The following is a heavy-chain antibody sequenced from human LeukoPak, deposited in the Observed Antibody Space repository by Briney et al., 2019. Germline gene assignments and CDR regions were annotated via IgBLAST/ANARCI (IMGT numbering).Heavy chain of an antibody. D-gene: IGHD3-10*01. J-gene: IGHJ4*02. CDR3: ARENPPEGYYGSGSYTGVGNFDY. CDR2: IIPIFGTA. Sequence: ASVKVSCKASGGTFSSYAISWVRQAPGQRLQWRGGIIPIFGTANYAQKFQGRVTITADESTSTAYMELSSLRSEDTAVYYCARENPPEGYYGSGSYTGVGNFDYWGQGTLVTVSS. CDR1: GGTFSSYA. V-gene: IGHV1-69*13.